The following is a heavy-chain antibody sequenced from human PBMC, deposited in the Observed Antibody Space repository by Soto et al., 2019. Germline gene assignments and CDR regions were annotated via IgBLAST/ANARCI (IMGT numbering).Heavy chain of an antibody. D-gene: IGHD1-26*01. Sequence: PGRSLRLSCAASGFTFSSYAMSWVRQAPGKGLEWVSAISGSGGSTYYADSVKGRFTISRDNSKNTLYLQMNSLRAEDTAVYYCAKGLSSSRSYSIFDYLGQGNLVTVS. CDR3: AKGLSSSRSYSIFDY. CDR2: ISGSGGST. CDR1: GFTFSSYA. J-gene: IGHJ4*02. V-gene: IGHV3-23*01.